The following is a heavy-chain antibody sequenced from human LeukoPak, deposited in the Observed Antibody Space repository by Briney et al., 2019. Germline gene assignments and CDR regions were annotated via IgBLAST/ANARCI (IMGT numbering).Heavy chain of an antibody. CDR1: GGSFSGYY. Sequence: SETLSLTCAVYGGSFSGYYWSWIRQPPGKGLEWIGEINHSGSTNYSPSLKSRVTISVDTSKNQFSLKLSSVTAADTAVYYCARGLGRLPSGGYWGQGTLVTVSS. CDR3: ARGLGRLPSGGY. J-gene: IGHJ4*02. V-gene: IGHV4-34*01. CDR2: INHSGST. D-gene: IGHD3-10*01.